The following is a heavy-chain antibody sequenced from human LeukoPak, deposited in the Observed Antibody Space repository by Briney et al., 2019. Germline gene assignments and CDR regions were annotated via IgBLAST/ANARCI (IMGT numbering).Heavy chain of an antibody. CDR1: GFTFSSYG. CDR3: AREPFWSGYYSNLHFDY. J-gene: IGHJ4*02. D-gene: IGHD3-3*01. Sequence: GGSLRLSCAASGFTFSSYGMHWVRQAPGKGLEWVAFIRYDGSNKYYADSVKGRLTIPRDNAKNSLYLQMNSLRAEDTAVYYCAREPFWSGYYSNLHFDYWGQGTLVTVSS. CDR2: IRYDGSNK. V-gene: IGHV3-30*02.